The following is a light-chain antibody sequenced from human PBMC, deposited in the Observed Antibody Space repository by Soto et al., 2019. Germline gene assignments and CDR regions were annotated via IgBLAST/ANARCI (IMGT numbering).Light chain of an antibody. J-gene: IGKJ2*01. Sequence: EIVLTQSPATLSLSPGEGVTLSCRASQSVSSYLAWYQQKPGQAPRLLIYDAFNRATGIPDRFSGSGSGTDFTLTISSLEPEDFAVYYCQQRSNWPPEFTFGQGTNWRS. CDR1: QSVSSY. CDR3: QQRSNWPPEFT. V-gene: IGKV3-11*01. CDR2: DAF.